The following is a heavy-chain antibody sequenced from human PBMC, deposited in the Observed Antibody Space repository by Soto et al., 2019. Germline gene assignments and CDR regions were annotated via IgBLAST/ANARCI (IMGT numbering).Heavy chain of an antibody. J-gene: IGHJ6*02. Sequence: ASVKVSCKVSGYTLTELSMHWVRQAPGKGLEWMGGFDPEDGETIYAQKFQGRVTMTEDTSTDTAYMELSSLGSEDTAVYYCATDNSRGYSYGYEIDYYYGMDVWGQGTTVTVSS. CDR3: ATDNSRGYSYGYEIDYYYGMDV. D-gene: IGHD5-18*01. V-gene: IGHV1-24*01. CDR2: FDPEDGET. CDR1: GYTLTELS.